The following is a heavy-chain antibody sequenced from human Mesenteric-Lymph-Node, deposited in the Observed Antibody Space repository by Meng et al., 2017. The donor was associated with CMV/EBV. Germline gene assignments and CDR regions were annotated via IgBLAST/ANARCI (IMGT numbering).Heavy chain of an antibody. J-gene: IGHJ6*02. CDR1: EFTFRTYW. Sequence: GESLKISCTASEFTFRTYWMHWVRQAPGKGLMWVSRINPEETTTTYADSVKGRFTISRDNAKNTLYLHMNSLRVDDTAIYYCTGETFGYRDVWGQGTTVTVSS. D-gene: IGHD2-15*01. V-gene: IGHV3-74*03. CDR2: INPEETTT. CDR3: TGETFGYRDV.